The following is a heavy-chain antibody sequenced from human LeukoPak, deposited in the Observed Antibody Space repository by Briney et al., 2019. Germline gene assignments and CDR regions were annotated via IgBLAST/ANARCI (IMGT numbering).Heavy chain of an antibody. J-gene: IGHJ4*02. CDR2: ISSSSSYI. Sequence: PGGSLRLSCAAPGFTFSSYSMNWVRQAPGKGLEWVSSISSSSSYIYYADSVKGRFTISRDNAKNSLYLQMNSLRAEDTAVYYCARDSGSYYGVEDHDYWGQGTLVTVSS. CDR3: ARDSGSYYGVEDHDY. CDR1: GFTFSSYS. V-gene: IGHV3-21*01. D-gene: IGHD1-26*01.